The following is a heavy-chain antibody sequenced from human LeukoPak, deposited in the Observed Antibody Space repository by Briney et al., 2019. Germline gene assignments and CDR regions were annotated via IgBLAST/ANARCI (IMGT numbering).Heavy chain of an antibody. V-gene: IGHV3-30*02. D-gene: IGHD1-26*01. J-gene: IGHJ2*01. Sequence: PGGSLRLSCAASGFTFSSYGMHWVRQAPGKGLEWVAFIEYDGSNKYYADSVKGRFTISRDNSKNTLYLQMNSLRAEDTAVYYCASPSILGATNYWYFALWGRGTLVTVSS. CDR1: GFTFSSYG. CDR3: ASPSILGATNYWYFAL. CDR2: IEYDGSNK.